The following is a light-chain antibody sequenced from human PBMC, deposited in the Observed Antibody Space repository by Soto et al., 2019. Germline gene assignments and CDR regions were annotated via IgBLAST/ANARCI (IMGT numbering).Light chain of an antibody. CDR1: SSNIGNNY. CDR2: DNN. J-gene: IGLJ2*01. Sequence: QSVLTQSPSVSAAPGQEVTISCSGSSSNIGNNYVSWYQQLPGTAPKLLIYDNNKRPSGIPDRFSGSKSGTSATLGITGLQTGDEADYYCGTWDSSLSAVVFGGGTKVTVL. CDR3: GTWDSSLSAVV. V-gene: IGLV1-51*01.